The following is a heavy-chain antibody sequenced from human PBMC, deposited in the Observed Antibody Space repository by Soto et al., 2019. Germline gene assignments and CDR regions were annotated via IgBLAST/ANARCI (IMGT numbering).Heavy chain of an antibody. V-gene: IGHV4-59*08. Sequence: SETLSLTCTVSGGSISSYYWIWIRQPPVNGLEFIGYIYYIFSTNYNPSLKSRVTISLYTSKNHFSLKLISVTAAYTAVYYCARRRLNCSGGSSYSRFDPWGQGTLVTVSS. CDR1: GGSISSYY. J-gene: IGHJ5*02. CDR2: IYYIFST. D-gene: IGHD2-15*01. CDR3: ARRRLNCSGGSSYSRFDP.